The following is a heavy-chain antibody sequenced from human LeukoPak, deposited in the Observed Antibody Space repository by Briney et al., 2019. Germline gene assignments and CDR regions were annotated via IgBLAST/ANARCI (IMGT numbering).Heavy chain of an antibody. V-gene: IGHV4-59*01. D-gene: IGHD4-17*01. CDR1: GGSISSYY. J-gene: IGHJ4*02. CDR3: ARGGDYRPFDY. CDR2: IYYSGGT. Sequence: SETLSLTCTVSGGSISSYYWSWIRQPPGKGLEWIGYIYYSGGTNYNPSLKSRVTISVDTSKNQFSLKLSSVTAADTAVYYCARGGDYRPFDYWGQGTLVTVSS.